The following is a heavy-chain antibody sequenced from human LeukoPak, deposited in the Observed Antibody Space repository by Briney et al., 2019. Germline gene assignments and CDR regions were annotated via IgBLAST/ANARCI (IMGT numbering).Heavy chain of an antibody. J-gene: IGHJ4*02. CDR3: ARSYLPSYSGSYYFEG. CDR1: GGTSTSYT. Sequence: SVKASCKPSGGTSTSYTTSWVRHAPQQGIEWVGGIIPIFGTANYAQKFEGRVSITTDESTSTAYMELSSLRSEDTAVYYCARSYLPSYSGSYYFEGWGQGTLVTVSS. CDR2: IIPIFGTA. D-gene: IGHD1-26*01. V-gene: IGHV1-69*05.